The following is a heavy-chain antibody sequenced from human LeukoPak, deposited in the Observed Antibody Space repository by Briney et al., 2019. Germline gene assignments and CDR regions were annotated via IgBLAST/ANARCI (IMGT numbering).Heavy chain of an antibody. CDR1: GASISSRNYY. Sequence: PSETLSLTCTVSGASISSRNYYWAWIRQPPGEGLECIGNIYYSGSTYYNPSLKSRVTISVDTSKNQFSLKLSSVTAADMAVYYCARHESILVVPTAKAFDIWGQGTMVTVSS. J-gene: IGHJ3*02. CDR2: IYYSGST. V-gene: IGHV4-39*01. D-gene: IGHD3-22*01. CDR3: ARHESILVVPTAKAFDI.